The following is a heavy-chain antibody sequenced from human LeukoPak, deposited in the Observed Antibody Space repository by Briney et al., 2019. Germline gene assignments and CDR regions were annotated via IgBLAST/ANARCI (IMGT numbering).Heavy chain of an antibody. Sequence: GGSLRLSCAASGFTFSSYAMSWVRQAPGKGLEWVSAISARGGGTYYADSVKGRFTISRDNSKSTLYLQMNSLRADDTAVYYCAKRSDYSGNWNYFDYWGQGTPVTVSS. V-gene: IGHV3-23*01. CDR2: ISARGGGT. J-gene: IGHJ4*02. CDR1: GFTFSSYA. D-gene: IGHD4-23*01. CDR3: AKRSDYSGNWNYFDY.